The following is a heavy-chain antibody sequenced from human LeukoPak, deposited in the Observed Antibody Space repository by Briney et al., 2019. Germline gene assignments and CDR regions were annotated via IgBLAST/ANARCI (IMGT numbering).Heavy chain of an antibody. CDR2: IIPIFGAA. V-gene: IGHV1-69*13. J-gene: IGHJ4*02. CDR3: AREGAGNYFDY. Sequence: SVTVSCKASGDTFSNYAINWVRQAPGQGLEWMGGIIPIFGAANYAQKFQGRVTITADESATTVYMDLGSLRSEDTAVYYCAREGAGNYFDYWGQGTLVTVSS. D-gene: IGHD1-26*01. CDR1: GDTFSNYA.